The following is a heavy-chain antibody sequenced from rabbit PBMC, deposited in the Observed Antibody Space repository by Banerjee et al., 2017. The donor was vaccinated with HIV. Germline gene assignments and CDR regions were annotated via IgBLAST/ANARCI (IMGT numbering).Heavy chain of an antibody. CDR3: ARDNVGNDGTIFVL. Sequence: QSLEESGGDLVKPEGSLTLTCTASGFSFSSNYYMCWVRHAPGKGLEWIACIHAGSNGTTYYANWAKGRFTVSETSSTTVTLRMTSLTAADTATYFCARDNVGNDGTIFVLWGQGTLVTVS. D-gene: IGHD4-1*01. CDR1: GFSFSSNYY. J-gene: IGHJ4*01. V-gene: IGHV1S40*01. CDR2: IHAGSNGTT.